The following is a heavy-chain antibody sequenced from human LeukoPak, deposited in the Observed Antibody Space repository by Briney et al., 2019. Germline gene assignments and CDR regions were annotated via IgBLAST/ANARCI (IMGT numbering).Heavy chain of an antibody. V-gene: IGHV1-69*04. J-gene: IGHJ3*02. CDR2: IIPILGIA. CDR1: GGTFSSYA. D-gene: IGHD3-3*01. CDR3: ATSALRFLEWAHDAFDI. Sequence: GASVKVSCKASGGTFSSYAISWVRQAPGQGLEWMGRIIPILGIANYAQKFQGRVTITADKSTSTAYMELSSLRSEDTAVYYCATSALRFLEWAHDAFDIWGQGTMVTVSS.